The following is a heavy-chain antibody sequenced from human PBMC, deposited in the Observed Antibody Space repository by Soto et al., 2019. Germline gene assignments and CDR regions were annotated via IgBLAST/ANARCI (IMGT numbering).Heavy chain of an antibody. V-gene: IGHV4-39*01. J-gene: IGHJ4*02. CDR1: GDSIGTGNYY. CDR2: IYNSGNP. D-gene: IGHD3-16*01. Sequence: QLLLQESGPGLVKPSETLTLVCTVSGDSIGTGNYYWGWIRQPPGKGLEWIGNIYNSGNPYYNPSLKSRVTISADTSTNQLFLRLNSVTAAETAIYYCARSGGRLHRIDSWGQGTLVTVSS. CDR3: ARSGGRLHRIDS.